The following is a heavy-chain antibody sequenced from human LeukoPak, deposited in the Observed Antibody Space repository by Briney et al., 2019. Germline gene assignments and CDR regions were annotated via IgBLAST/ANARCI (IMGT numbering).Heavy chain of an antibody. D-gene: IGHD3-3*01. Sequence: GWSLRLSCAASGFTFSSYWMHWVRQAPGKGLVWVSRINSDGSSTSYADSVKGRFTISRDNAKNTLYLQMNSLRAEDTAVYYCARSGVFSLYFGYWGQGTLVTVSS. CDR1: GFTFSSYW. V-gene: IGHV3-74*01. J-gene: IGHJ4*02. CDR3: ARSGVFSLYFGY. CDR2: INSDGSST.